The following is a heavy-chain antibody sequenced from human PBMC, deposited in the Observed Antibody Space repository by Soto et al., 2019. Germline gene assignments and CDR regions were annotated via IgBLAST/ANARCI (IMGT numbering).Heavy chain of an antibody. J-gene: IGHJ6*02. Sequence: ASVKVSCKASGYTFTSYAMHWVRQAPGQRLEWMGWINAGNGNTKYSQKFQGRVTITRDTSASTAYMELSSLRSEDTAVYYCARDRWLYCSSTSCFTVATKYYGMDVWGQGTTVTVSS. D-gene: IGHD2-2*01. V-gene: IGHV1-3*01. CDR3: ARDRWLYCSSTSCFTVATKYYGMDV. CDR2: INAGNGNT. CDR1: GYTFTSYA.